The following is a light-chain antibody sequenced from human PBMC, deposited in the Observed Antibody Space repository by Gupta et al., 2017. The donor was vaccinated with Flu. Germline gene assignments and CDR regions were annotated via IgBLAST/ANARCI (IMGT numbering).Light chain of an antibody. Sequence: SVLRQPPSASGSPPQTVTISCSGSRSNIGSNSLNWYQRFPGTAPKLLIYESSRRPSGVPGRFSGSKFGTSASLTITNLQSADDADYYCGAWDNGLSALVFGGGTRLTVL. J-gene: IGLJ2*01. CDR1: RSNIGSNS. V-gene: IGLV1-44*01. CDR3: GAWDNGLSALV. CDR2: ESS.